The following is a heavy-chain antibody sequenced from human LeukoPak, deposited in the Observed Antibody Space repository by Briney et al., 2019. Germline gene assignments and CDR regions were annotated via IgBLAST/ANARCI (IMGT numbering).Heavy chain of an antibody. D-gene: IGHD4-17*01. CDR2: INPNSGGT. V-gene: IGHV1-2*02. CDR3: ARVAGPSYGDQYFDY. J-gene: IGHJ4*02. CDR1: GYTFTGYY. Sequence: ASVKVSCKASGYTFTGYYMHWVRQAPGQGLEWMGWINPNSGGTNYAQKFQGRVTMTRDTSISTAYMELSRLRSDDTAVYYCARVAGPSYGDQYFDYWGQGTLVTVSS.